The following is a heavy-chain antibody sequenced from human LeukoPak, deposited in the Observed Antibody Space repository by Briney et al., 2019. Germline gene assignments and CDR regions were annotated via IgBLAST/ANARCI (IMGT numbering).Heavy chain of an antibody. CDR3: ARGSPYSNWYY. D-gene: IGHD4-11*01. Sequence: PSETLSLTCAVYGGSFSGYYWSWIRQPPGKGLEWIGEINHSGSTNYNPSLKSRVTISVDTSKNQFSLKLSSVTAADTAVYYCARGSPYSNWYYWGQGTLVTVSS. V-gene: IGHV4-34*01. CDR1: GGSFSGYY. CDR2: INHSGST. J-gene: IGHJ4*02.